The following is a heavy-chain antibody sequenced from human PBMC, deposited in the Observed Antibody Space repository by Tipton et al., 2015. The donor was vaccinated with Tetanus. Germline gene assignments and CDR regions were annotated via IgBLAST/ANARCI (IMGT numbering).Heavy chain of an antibody. CDR2: IYHSGST. Sequence: SLRLSCAVSGGSISSSNWWSWVRQPPGKGLEWSGEIYHSGSTNYNPSPKSRVTISVDKSKNQFSLKLSSVTAADTAVYYCARDIGPKRYCSGGSCSKYFDYWGQGTLVTVSS. CDR1: GGSISSSNW. V-gene: IGHV4-4*02. J-gene: IGHJ4*02. D-gene: IGHD2-15*01. CDR3: ARDIGPKRYCSGGSCSKYFDY.